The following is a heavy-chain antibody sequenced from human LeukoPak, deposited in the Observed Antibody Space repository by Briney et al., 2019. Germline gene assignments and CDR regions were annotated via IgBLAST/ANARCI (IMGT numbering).Heavy chain of an antibody. J-gene: IGHJ4*02. CDR2: ISSSGSTI. V-gene: IGHV3-48*03. D-gene: IGHD3-22*01. CDR3: ATTPDYYDSRGYSGY. CDR1: GFTFSSYE. Sequence: GGTLCLSCAASGFTFSSYEMNWVRQAPGKGLEWVSYISSSGSTIYYADSVKGRFTISRDNTKNSLYLQMNSLRAEDTAVYYCATTPDYYDSRGYSGYWGQGTLVTVSS.